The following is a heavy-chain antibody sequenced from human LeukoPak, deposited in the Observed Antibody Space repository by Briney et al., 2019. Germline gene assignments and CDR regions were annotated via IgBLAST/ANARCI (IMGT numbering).Heavy chain of an antibody. Sequence: GGSLRLPCVASGFTFSRHWMSWVRQAPGKGLEWVANIKQDGSEKCYVDSVKGRFTISRDNAKNSLYLQMNSLRAEDTAVYYCARDSGNYYYGMDVWGQGTTVTVSS. V-gene: IGHV3-7*01. CDR2: IKQDGSEK. D-gene: IGHD2-15*01. CDR1: GFTFSRHW. CDR3: ARDSGNYYYGMDV. J-gene: IGHJ6*02.